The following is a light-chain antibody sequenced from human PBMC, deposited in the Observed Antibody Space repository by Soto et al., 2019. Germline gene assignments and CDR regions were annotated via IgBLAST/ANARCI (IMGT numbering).Light chain of an antibody. J-gene: IGKJ2*01. CDR1: QSVITTY. V-gene: IGKV3-20*01. CDR2: GTS. CDR3: QQYGSSPPYT. Sequence: EIVLTQSPGTLSLSPGERATLSCRASQSVITTYLAWYQQKPGQAPGLLIYGTSSRPTGIPDRFNGSGSGTDFPLTISRLEPEDFAVYYCQQYGSSPPYTFGQGTKLEIK.